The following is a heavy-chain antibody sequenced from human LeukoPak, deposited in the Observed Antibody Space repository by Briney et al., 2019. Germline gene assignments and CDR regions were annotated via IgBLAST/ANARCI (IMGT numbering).Heavy chain of an antibody. D-gene: IGHD1-26*01. CDR1: GFTFSNFW. Sequence: GGSLRLSCTASGFTFSNFWMGWVRQAPGKGLEWVANIKQDETEKFYLGSVKGRFTISRDNAKNSLYLQMNSLRAEDTAVYYCARDPFRTWELLSDYWGQGTLVTVSS. CDR3: ARDPFRTWELLSDY. V-gene: IGHV3-7*03. CDR2: IKQDETEK. J-gene: IGHJ4*02.